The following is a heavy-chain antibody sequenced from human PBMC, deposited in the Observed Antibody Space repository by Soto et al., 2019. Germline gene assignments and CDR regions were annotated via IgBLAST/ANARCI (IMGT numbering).Heavy chain of an antibody. Sequence: PVGSLRLSCAASGFTFSSYAMHWVRQAPGKGLEWVAVISYDGSNKYYADSVKGRFTISRDNSKNTLYLQMNSLRAEDTAVYYCARGRDGYNYGYWGQGTLVTVSS. CDR3: ARGRDGYNYGY. CDR1: GFTFSSYA. D-gene: IGHD5-12*01. V-gene: IGHV3-30-3*01. J-gene: IGHJ4*02. CDR2: ISYDGSNK.